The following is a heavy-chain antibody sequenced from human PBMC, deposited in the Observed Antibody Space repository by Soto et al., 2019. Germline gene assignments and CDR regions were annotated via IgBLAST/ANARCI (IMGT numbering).Heavy chain of an antibody. V-gene: IGHV3-21*01. CDR3: ARPYSSGWYADAFDI. CDR1: GFTFSSYS. CDR2: ISSSSSYI. J-gene: IGHJ3*02. Sequence: LRLSCAASGFTFSSYSMNWVRQAPGKGLEWVSSISSSSSYIYYADSVKGRFTISGDNAKNSLYLQMNSLRAEDTAVYYCARPYSSGWYADAFDIWGQGTMVTVSS. D-gene: IGHD6-19*01.